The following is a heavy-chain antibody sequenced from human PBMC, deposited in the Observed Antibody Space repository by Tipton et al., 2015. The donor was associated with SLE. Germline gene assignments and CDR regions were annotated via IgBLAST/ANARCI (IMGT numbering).Heavy chain of an antibody. CDR3: AVEYSSGYGLDY. Sequence: SLRLSCAASGFTFDDYAMHWVRQAPGEGLEWVSLISWEGGSTYYADTVKGRFTISRDNSKNSLYLQMNSLRAEDTAVYYCAVEYSSGYGLDYWGQGTLANVSS. CDR1: GFTFDDYA. CDR2: ISWEGGST. D-gene: IGHD6-19*01. J-gene: IGHJ4*02. V-gene: IGHV3-43D*03.